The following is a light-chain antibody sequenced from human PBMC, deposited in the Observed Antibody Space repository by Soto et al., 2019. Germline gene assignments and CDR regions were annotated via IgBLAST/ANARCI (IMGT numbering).Light chain of an antibody. Sequence: QSALTQPASVSGSPGQSITISCTGTSSDIGSYNRVSWYQQPPGTAPKLIIYEVSNRPSGVSHRVSGSKSGNTASLTISGLQAEDEADYYCNSYTTTSTYVFGTGTKVTVL. CDR3: NSYTTTSTYV. J-gene: IGLJ1*01. CDR1: SSDIGSYNR. CDR2: EVS. V-gene: IGLV2-14*01.